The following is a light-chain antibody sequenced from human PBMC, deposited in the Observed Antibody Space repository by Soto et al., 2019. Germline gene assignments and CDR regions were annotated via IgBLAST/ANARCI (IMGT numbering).Light chain of an antibody. CDR1: SSDVGGYKY. J-gene: IGLJ1*01. CDR3: TSYTSSSTYV. V-gene: IGLV2-14*01. CDR2: DVS. Sequence: LTQPASVSGSPGQSIAISCTGTSSDVGGYKYVSWYQQHPGKAPKLMIYDVSNRPSGVSDRFSGSKSGNTASLTISGLQAEDEADYYCTSYTSSSTYVFGTGTRSPS.